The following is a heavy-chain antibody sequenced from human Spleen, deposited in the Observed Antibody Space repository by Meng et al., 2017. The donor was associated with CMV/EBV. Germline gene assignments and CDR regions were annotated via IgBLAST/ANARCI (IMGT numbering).Heavy chain of an antibody. J-gene: IGHJ6*02. CDR2: ISWDGGST. CDR3: AKDIVGAKAYSLELVGGMDV. D-gene: IGHD3-10*01. Sequence: GGSLRLSCAASGFTFSSYWMHWVRQAPGKGLEWVSLISWDGGSTYYADSVKGRFTISRDNSKDSLYLQMNSLRAEDTALYYCAKDIVGAKAYSLELVGGMDVWGQGTTVTVSS. V-gene: IGHV3-43D*03. CDR1: GFTFSSYW.